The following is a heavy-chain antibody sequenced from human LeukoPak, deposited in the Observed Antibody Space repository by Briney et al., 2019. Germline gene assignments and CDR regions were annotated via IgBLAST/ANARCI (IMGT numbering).Heavy chain of an antibody. CDR2: IKQDGSAK. D-gene: IGHD3-22*01. CDR1: GFTFSSYW. CDR3: AKVPIYYYDTSGYFDY. Sequence: GGSLRLSCAASGFTFSSYWMTWVRQAPGKGLEWVANIKQDGSAKYYVDSVKGRFTISRDNSKNTLFLQMNSLRAEDTAVYYCAKVPIYYYDTSGYFDYWGQGTLVTVSS. V-gene: IGHV3-7*05. J-gene: IGHJ4*02.